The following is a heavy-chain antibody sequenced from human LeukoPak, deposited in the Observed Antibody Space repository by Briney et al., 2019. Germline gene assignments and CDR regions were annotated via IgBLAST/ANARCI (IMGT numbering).Heavy chain of an antibody. D-gene: IGHD6-13*01. Sequence: ASVKVSCKASGYTFTSYAMHWVRQAPGQRLEWMGWINAGNGNTKYSQKFQGRVTITRDTSACTAYMELSSLRSEDTAVYYCARGRVSSSRPFDYWGQGTLVTVSS. CDR2: INAGNGNT. V-gene: IGHV1-3*01. CDR3: ARGRVSSSRPFDY. CDR1: GYTFTSYA. J-gene: IGHJ4*02.